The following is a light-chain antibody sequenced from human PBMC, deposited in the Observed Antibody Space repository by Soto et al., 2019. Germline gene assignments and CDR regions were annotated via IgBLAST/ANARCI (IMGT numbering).Light chain of an antibody. CDR1: QSISSW. CDR3: QHRGN. J-gene: IGKJ5*01. V-gene: IGKV1-5*03. CDR2: KAS. Sequence: DIQMTQSPSTLSASVGDRVTITCRASQSISSWLAWYQQKPGKAPKLLIYKASSLESGVPSRFSGSGSGTEFTLTINSLEPEDFAVYYCQHRGNVGQGTRLEIK.